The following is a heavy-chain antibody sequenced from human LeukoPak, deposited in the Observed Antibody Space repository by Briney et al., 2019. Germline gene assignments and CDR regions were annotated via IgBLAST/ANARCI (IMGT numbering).Heavy chain of an antibody. J-gene: IGHJ6*03. V-gene: IGHV4-39*01. CDR1: GGSISSSSYY. Sequence: PSETLSLTCTVSGGSISSSSYYWGWIRQPPGKGLEWIGSIYYSGSTYYNPSLKSRVTISVDTSKNQFSLKLSSVTAADTAVYYCARRCSGGSCYMRGYYYMDVWGKGTTATVSS. CDR2: IYYSGST. D-gene: IGHD2-15*01. CDR3: ARRCSGGSCYMRGYYYMDV.